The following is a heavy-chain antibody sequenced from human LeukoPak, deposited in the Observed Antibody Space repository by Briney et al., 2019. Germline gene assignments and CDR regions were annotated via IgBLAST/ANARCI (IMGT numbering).Heavy chain of an antibody. J-gene: IGHJ4*02. CDR3: ARGGDSGFYYFDY. CDR1: EYPFTGYY. Sequence: ASVKVSCKASEYPFTGYYVHWVRQAPGQGLEWMGIINPNGGSTSFAQEFQGRVTMTRDMSTSTVYMELSSLRCEDTAVYYCARGGDSGFYYFDYWGQGTPLTVSS. CDR2: INPNGGST. V-gene: IGHV1-46*01. D-gene: IGHD3-22*01.